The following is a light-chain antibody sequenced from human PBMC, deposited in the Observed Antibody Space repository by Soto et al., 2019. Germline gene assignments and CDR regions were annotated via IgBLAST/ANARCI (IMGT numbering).Light chain of an antibody. CDR1: QSISTW. V-gene: IGKV1-5*03. Sequence: DIQMTQSPSTLSASIGDRVTITCRASQSISTWLAWYQQKPGKAPKLPIYKASSLESGVPSRFSGSGSVTEFTLTISSLQPDDFATYYCQQCNSYPYTFGQGTKLEIK. CDR3: QQCNSYPYT. J-gene: IGKJ2*01. CDR2: KAS.